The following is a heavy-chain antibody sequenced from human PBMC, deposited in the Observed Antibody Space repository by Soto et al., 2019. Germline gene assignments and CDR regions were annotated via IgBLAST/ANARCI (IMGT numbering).Heavy chain of an antibody. J-gene: IGHJ4*02. CDR1: GGTFSSYA. D-gene: IGHD6-13*01. CDR3: ARTLGYSSSWYLGYFDY. Sequence: GASVKVSCKASGGTFSSYAISWVRQAPGQGLEWMGWISAYNGNTNYAQKLQGRVTMTTDTSTSTAYMELRSLRSDDTAVYYCARTLGYSSSWYLGYFDYWGQGTLVTVSS. V-gene: IGHV1-18*01. CDR2: ISAYNGNT.